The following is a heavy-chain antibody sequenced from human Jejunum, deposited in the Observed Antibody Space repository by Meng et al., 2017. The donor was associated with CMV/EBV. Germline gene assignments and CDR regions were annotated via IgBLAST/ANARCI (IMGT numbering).Heavy chain of an antibody. CDR1: GYTFTTYG. J-gene: IGHJ4*02. Sequence: QAQLVQVGGEVKEPGASLMVSCKASGYTFTTYGITWVRQAPGQGLEWMGWISAYNGNTNYAQTLQGRVTMTTDTSTSTAYMELRSLRSDDTVVYYCARVEVGITSGDYWGQGTLVTVSS. CDR3: ARVEVGITSGDY. V-gene: IGHV1-18*01. CDR2: ISAYNGNT. D-gene: IGHD1-26*01.